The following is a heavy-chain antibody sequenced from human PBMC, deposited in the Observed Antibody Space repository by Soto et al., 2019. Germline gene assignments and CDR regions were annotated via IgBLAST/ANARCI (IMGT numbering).Heavy chain of an antibody. D-gene: IGHD3-16*01. Sequence: GASVKVSCKASGGTFSSYAISWVRQAPGQGLEWMGGIIPIFGTANYAQKFQGRVTITADESTSTAYMELSSLRSEDTAVYYCAKVPPLSGGGFDYWGQGTLVTVSS. CDR1: GGTFSSYA. J-gene: IGHJ4*02. CDR3: AKVPPLSGGGFDY. CDR2: IIPIFGTA. V-gene: IGHV1-69*13.